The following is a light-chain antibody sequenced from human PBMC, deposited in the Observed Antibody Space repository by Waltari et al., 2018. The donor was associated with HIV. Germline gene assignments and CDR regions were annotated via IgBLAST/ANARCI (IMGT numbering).Light chain of an antibody. Sequence: AIHMTQSPSSLSPSTVARIFISCRASQDIGTYLAWYKHKPGKAPELLISSSSTLESGVPSRFAGSGSGTDFTLTISCLQSEDFATYYCQQYYDSPQTFGQGTKLEIK. J-gene: IGKJ2*01. CDR2: SSS. CDR3: QQYYDSPQT. CDR1: QDIGTY. V-gene: IGKV1-8*01.